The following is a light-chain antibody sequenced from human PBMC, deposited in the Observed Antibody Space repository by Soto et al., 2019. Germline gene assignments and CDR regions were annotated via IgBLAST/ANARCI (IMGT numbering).Light chain of an antibody. CDR2: GAS. Sequence: EIVLTQSPGTLSLTPGERATLSCRASQSVTSSYLAWYPQKPGQAPRILIYGASGRATGIPHRFSGSGCGTDFALTVSRLEPEDFAVYYCRQYGSSPMYTFGQGTKLEIK. CDR3: RQYGSSPMYT. V-gene: IGKV3-20*01. J-gene: IGKJ2*01. CDR1: QSVTSSY.